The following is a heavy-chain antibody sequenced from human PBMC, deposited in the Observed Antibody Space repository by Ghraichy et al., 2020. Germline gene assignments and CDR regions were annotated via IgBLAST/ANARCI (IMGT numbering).Heavy chain of an antibody. V-gene: IGHV4-39*01. Sequence: SETLSLTCTVSRGSISSTTSYWGWIRQPPGKGLEWIGSIYYGGDTYYSPSLKSRVTVSVDTSENQFSLKLSSVTAADTALYSCARFDLTTYAFDYWGQGTLVTVSS. CDR2: IYYGGDT. CDR3: ARFDLTTYAFDY. J-gene: IGHJ4*02. D-gene: IGHD2-8*01. CDR1: RGSISSTTSY.